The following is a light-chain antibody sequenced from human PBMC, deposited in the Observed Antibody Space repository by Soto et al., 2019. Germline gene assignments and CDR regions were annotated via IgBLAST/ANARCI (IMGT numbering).Light chain of an antibody. CDR2: KAS. Sequence: DIQMTQSPSTLSASVGDRVTITCRASQSISSWLAWYQQKSGKAPNLLIYKASRLESGVPSRFSGSGSGTEFTLTISCLQPDDFATYYCKQYNSYSSWTFGQGTKVDNK. CDR3: KQYNSYSSWT. J-gene: IGKJ1*01. V-gene: IGKV1-5*03. CDR1: QSISSW.